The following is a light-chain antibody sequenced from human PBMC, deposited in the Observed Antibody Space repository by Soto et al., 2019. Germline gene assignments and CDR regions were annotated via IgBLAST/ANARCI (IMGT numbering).Light chain of an antibody. J-gene: IGKJ3*01. CDR1: QGISRW. Sequence: DIQMTQSPSSVSASVGDRVTITCRASQGISRWLAWYQQKPGKAPNLLIYAASNLQSGVPSRFSGSGSGTDFTLTISSLQPEDFATYYCQQANSFPFTFGPGTTVDF. CDR2: AAS. CDR3: QQANSFPFT. V-gene: IGKV1D-12*01.